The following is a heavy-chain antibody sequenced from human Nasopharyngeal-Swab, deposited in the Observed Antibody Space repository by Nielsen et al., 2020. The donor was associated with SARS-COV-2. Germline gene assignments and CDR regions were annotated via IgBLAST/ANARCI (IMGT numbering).Heavy chain of an antibody. CDR2: ISSSSSTI. V-gene: IGHV3-48*04. Sequence: WIRQPPGKGLEWVSYISSSSSTIYYADSVKGRFTISRDNAKNSLYLQMNSLRAEDTAVYYCARDHGSWYRSFDYWGQGTLVTVSS. CDR3: ARDHGSWYRSFDY. J-gene: IGHJ4*02. D-gene: IGHD6-13*01.